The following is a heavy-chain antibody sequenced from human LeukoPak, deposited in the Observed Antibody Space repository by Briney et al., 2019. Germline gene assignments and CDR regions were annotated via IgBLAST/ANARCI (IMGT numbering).Heavy chain of an antibody. J-gene: IGHJ3*02. D-gene: IGHD2-2*01. CDR1: GGTFSSYA. V-gene: IGHV1-69*06. CDR3: ARDMGYCSSTSCLPDAFDI. Sequence: SVKVSCKASGGTFSSYAISWVRQAPGQGLEWMGGIIPIFGTANYAQKFQGRVTITADKSTSTAYMELSSLRPEDTAVYYCARDMGYCSSTSCLPDAFDIWGQGTMVTVSS. CDR2: IIPIFGTA.